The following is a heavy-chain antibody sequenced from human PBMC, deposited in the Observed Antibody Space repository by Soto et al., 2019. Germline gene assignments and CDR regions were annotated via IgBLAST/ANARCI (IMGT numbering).Heavy chain of an antibody. CDR1: GGTFSIYA. V-gene: IGHV1-69*13. D-gene: IGHD2-15*01. J-gene: IGHJ6*02. CDR3: ARAIVVVVAANYPLPYGMDV. Sequence: ASVKVSCKASGGTFSIYAIIWVRQAPGQGLEWMGGIIPIFGTANYAQKFQGRVTITADESTSTVYMELSSLRSEDTAVYYCARAIVVVVAANYPLPYGMDVWGQGTTVTVSS. CDR2: IIPIFGTA.